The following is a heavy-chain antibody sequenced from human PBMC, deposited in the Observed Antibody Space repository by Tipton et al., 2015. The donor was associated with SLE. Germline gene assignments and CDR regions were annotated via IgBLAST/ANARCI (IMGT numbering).Heavy chain of an antibody. Sequence: TLSLTCTVSGGSISSHYWSWIRQPPGKGLEWIGYIYNSGSGNYNPSLKSRVTISVDTPKNQFSLKLSSVSAADTAVYYCARSDYYDSSGYYSYAFDIWGQGTMVTVSS. D-gene: IGHD3-22*01. CDR3: ARSDYYDSSGYYSYAFDI. CDR2: IYNSGSG. J-gene: IGHJ3*02. CDR1: GGSISSHY. V-gene: IGHV4-59*11.